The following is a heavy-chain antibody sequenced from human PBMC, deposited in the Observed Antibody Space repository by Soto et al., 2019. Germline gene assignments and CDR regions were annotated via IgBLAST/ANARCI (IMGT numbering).Heavy chain of an antibody. CDR1: GGSISSSHW. D-gene: IGHD3-9*01. CDR3: ARVVLTITRGAFDA. J-gene: IGHJ3*01. V-gene: IGHV4-4*02. CDR2: ISHSGTS. Sequence: QVQLQESGPGLVKPSGTLSLTCAVSGGSISSSHWWTWGRQSPGKGLEYIGEISHSGTSNSNPSLKSRGTLSVDKSKNHFSLTLTSVTAADTAVYYCARVVLTITRGAFDAWGQGTLVIVSS.